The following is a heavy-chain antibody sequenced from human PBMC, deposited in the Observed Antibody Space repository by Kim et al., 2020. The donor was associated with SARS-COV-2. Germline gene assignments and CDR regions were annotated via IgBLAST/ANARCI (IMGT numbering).Heavy chain of an antibody. J-gene: IGHJ4*02. CDR2: ISRSGTSV. CDR1: GFSFSSFN. CDR3: VRGDRQQLLPGWGHYFDL. D-gene: IGHD2-15*01. V-gene: IGHV3-48*02. Sequence: GSLRLSCAAAGFSFSSFNMHWVRQAPGKGLEWVSYISRSGTSVTYADSVKGRFTSSRDNGDSSLHLQMNNLRDDDTAVYYCVRGDRQQLLPGWGHYFDLWGQGSLVTVSS.